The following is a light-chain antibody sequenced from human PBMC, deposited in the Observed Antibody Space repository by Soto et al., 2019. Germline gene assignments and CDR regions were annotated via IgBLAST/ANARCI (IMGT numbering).Light chain of an antibody. J-gene: IGLJ1*01. Sequence: SVLTQPPSASGTPGQRVTISCSGSSSNIGSNTVNWYQQLPGTAPKLLIYSFNERPSGVSDRFSGSKSATSASLAIRGLQFEDEGDYFCAAWDDILNGYVFGTGTKVTVL. CDR3: AAWDDILNGYV. CDR1: SSNIGSNT. CDR2: SFN. V-gene: IGLV1-44*01.